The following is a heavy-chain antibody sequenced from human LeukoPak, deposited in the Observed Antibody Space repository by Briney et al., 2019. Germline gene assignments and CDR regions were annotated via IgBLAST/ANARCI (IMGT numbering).Heavy chain of an antibody. CDR3: ARDRIVVVPAAALYYYYGMDV. CDR2: IKQDGSEK. Sequence: GGSLRLSCAASGFIFSQYSMNWVRQAPGKGLEWMANIKQDGSEKYYVDSVKGRFTISRDNAKNSLYLQMNSLRAEDTAVYYCARDRIVVVPAAALYYYYGMDVWGQGTTVTVSS. D-gene: IGHD2-2*01. CDR1: GFIFSQYS. J-gene: IGHJ6*02. V-gene: IGHV3-7*03.